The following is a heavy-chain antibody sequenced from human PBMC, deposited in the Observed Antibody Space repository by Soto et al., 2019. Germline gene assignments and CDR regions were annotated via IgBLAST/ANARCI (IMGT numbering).Heavy chain of an antibody. V-gene: IGHV3-21*01. Sequence: LRLSCAASGFTFSSYTMSWVRQAPGKGLEWVSSISGSDNYIYYADSVQGRFTISRDNAKNSLYLQMSSLRAEDTAVYYCARSLYYYYGMDVWGQGTTVTVSS. CDR2: ISGSDNYI. CDR3: ARSLYYYYGMDV. CDR1: GFTFSSYT. J-gene: IGHJ6*02.